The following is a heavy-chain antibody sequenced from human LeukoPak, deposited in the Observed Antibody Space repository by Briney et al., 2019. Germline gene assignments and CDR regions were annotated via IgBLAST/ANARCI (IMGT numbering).Heavy chain of an antibody. Sequence: PGGSLRLSCATSGLTFSSFAMRWVRQAPGKGLEWVSSVSGSGGATHYADSVKGRSTISRDNSKNTLFLQMSSLRVEDTAIYYCAKEGTYYDSSGYYTHWGQGTLVAVSS. V-gene: IGHV3-23*01. CDR1: GLTFSSFA. CDR3: AKEGTYYDSSGYYTH. J-gene: IGHJ4*02. D-gene: IGHD3-22*01. CDR2: VSGSGGAT.